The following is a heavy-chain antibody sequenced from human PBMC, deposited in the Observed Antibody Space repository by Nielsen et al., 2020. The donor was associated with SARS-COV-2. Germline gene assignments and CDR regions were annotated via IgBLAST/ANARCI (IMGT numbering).Heavy chain of an antibody. CDR3: ARHVRGRSSWFDY. V-gene: IGHV4-39*01. Sequence: SETLSLTCTVSGCSISSSSYYWGWIRQPPGKGLEWIGSIYYSGSTYYNPSLKSRVIISVDTSKNQFSLKLSSVTAADTAVYYCARHVRGRSSWFDYWGQGTLVTVSS. D-gene: IGHD6-13*01. J-gene: IGHJ4*02. CDR1: GCSISSSSYY. CDR2: IYYSGST.